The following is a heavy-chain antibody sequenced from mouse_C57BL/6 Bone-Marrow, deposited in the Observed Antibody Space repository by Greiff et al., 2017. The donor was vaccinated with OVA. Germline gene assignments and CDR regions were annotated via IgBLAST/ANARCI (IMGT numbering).Heavy chain of an antibody. CDR2: IDPSDSYT. CDR1: GYTFTSYW. J-gene: IGHJ4*01. Sequence: QVQLQQPGAELVMPGASVKLSCKASGYTFTSYWMHWVKQRPGQGLEWIGEIDPSDSYTNYNQKFKGKSTLTVDKSSSTAYMQLSSLTSEDSAVYDCARDNYYAMDYWGQGTSVTVSS. CDR3: ARDNYYAMDY. V-gene: IGHV1-69*01.